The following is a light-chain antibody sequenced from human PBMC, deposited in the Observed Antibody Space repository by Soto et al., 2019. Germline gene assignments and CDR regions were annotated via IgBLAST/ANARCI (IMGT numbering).Light chain of an antibody. Sequence: DIQLTQSPSTLSASVGDRVTITCRASQSISTWLAWYQQKPGEAPKLLIYDASNLESGVPSRFSGSGSGTEFTLTISSLQPYDFATYYCQQYKSYPWTFGQGTKVDIK. CDR2: DAS. CDR3: QQYKSYPWT. V-gene: IGKV1-5*01. J-gene: IGKJ1*01. CDR1: QSISTW.